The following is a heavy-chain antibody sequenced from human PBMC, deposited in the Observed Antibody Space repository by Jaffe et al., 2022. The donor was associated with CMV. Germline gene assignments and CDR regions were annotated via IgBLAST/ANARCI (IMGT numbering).Heavy chain of an antibody. CDR2: ISSSSSYI. CDR3: ARDRYCSGGSCYSNWFDP. J-gene: IGHJ5*02. CDR1: GFTFSSYS. V-gene: IGHV3-21*01. Sequence: EVQLVESGGGLVKPGGSLRLSCAASGFTFSSYSMNWVRQAPGKGLEWVSSISSSSSYIYYADSVKGRFTISRDNAKNSLYLQMNSLRAEDTAVYYCARDRYCSGGSCYSNWFDPWGQGTLVTVSS. D-gene: IGHD2-15*01.